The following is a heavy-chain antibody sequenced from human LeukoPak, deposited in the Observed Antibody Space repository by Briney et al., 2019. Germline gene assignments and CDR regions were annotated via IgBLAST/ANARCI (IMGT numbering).Heavy chain of an antibody. CDR2: ISYSGSS. J-gene: IGHJ4*02. CDR3: ARRYYYDSSGYYGY. V-gene: IGHV4-39*01. D-gene: IGHD3-22*01. Sequence: PSETLSLTCSVSGGSISSSSYYWGWIRQPPGKGLEWIGSISYSGSSYYNPSLKSRVTISVDTSKSQFSLKLSSVTAADTAVYYCARRYYYDSSGYYGYWGQGTLVTVSS. CDR1: GGSISSSSYY.